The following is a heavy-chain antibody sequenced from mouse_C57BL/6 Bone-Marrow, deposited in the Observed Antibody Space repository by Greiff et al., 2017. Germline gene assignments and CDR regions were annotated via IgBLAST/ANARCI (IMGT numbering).Heavy chain of an antibody. J-gene: IGHJ4*01. Sequence: QVQLQQPGAELVKPGASVKLSCKASGYTFTNYWMHWVKQRPGQGLEWIGMMHPNGGSPDYNEKFKSEATLSVDKSSRTAYMELSSLTSADSAVYYCSRSYYYDDYAIDYWGQGTSVTVSS. CDR1: GYTFTNYW. CDR2: MHPNGGSP. V-gene: IGHV1-64*01. D-gene: IGHD2-4*01. CDR3: SRSYYYDDYAIDY.